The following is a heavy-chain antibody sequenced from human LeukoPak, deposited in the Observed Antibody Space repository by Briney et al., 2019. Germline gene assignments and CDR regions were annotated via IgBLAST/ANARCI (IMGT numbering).Heavy chain of an antibody. Sequence: ASVKVSCKASGYTFTSYDINWVRQATGQGLEWMGWMNPNSGNTGYAQKFQGRVTMTRNTSISTAYMELSSLRSEDTAVYYCARKGSYYDISTGYYAPYYYYGMDVWGQGTTVTVSS. V-gene: IGHV1-8*01. CDR1: GYTFTSYD. D-gene: IGHD3-9*01. J-gene: IGHJ6*02. CDR2: MNPNSGNT. CDR3: ARKGSYYDISTGYYAPYYYYGMDV.